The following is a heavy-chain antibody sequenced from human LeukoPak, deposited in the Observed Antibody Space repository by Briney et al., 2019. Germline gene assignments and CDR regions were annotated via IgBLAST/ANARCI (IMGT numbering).Heavy chain of an antibody. D-gene: IGHD3-10*01. V-gene: IGHV1-2*02. CDR2: INPNSGGT. CDR3: ATHQSITMVRGVMDY. CDR1: GYTFTGYY. J-gene: IGHJ4*02. Sequence: ASVKVSCKASGYTFTGYYMHWVQQAPGQGLEWMGWINPNSGGTNYAQKFQGRVTMTRDTSISTAYMELSRLRSDDTAVYYCATHQSITMVRGVMDYWGQGTLVTVSS.